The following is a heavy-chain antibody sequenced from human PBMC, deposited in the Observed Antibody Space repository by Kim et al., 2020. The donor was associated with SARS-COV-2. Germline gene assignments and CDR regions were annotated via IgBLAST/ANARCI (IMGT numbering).Heavy chain of an antibody. D-gene: IGHD1-26*01. Sequence: GGSLRLSCAASGFTFGDYAMNWVRQAPGKGLEWLSSISGTSSVASYIDSVKGRFTISRDNSKNSLYLQMNTLRDEDTAVYYCARGDLLDWGQGTLVTVSS. CDR2: ISGTSSVA. J-gene: IGHJ4*02. CDR3: ARGDLLD. CDR1: GFTFGDYA. V-gene: IGHV3-48*02.